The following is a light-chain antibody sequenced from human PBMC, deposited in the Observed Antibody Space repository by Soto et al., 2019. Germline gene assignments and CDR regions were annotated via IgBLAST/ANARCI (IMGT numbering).Light chain of an antibody. Sequence: GLKQSPGTLSLSPGERATLSCRASQSVSSSSLAWYQQKPGQAPRLLIFGASSRATGIPDRFSGSGSGTDFTLTISRLEPEDFAVYYCQQYAGSSTFGQGTNVDI. V-gene: IGKV3-20*01. CDR3: QQYAGSST. CDR2: GAS. CDR1: QSVSSSS. J-gene: IGKJ1*01.